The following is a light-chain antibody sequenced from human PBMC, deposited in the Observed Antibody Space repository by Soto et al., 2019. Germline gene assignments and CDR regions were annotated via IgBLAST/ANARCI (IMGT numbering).Light chain of an antibody. J-gene: IGLJ2*01. V-gene: IGLV1-40*01. CDR1: SSNVGAGYD. CDR2: GNK. CDR3: QSFDSSLGRWI. Sequence: QSVLTQPPSGSGAPGQRVTISCTGSSSNVGAGYDVHWYQQLPGTAPKLLIYGNKNRPSGVPDRFSGSKSGTSASLAVTGLQAVDEADYYCQSFDSSLGRWIFGGGTKLTVL.